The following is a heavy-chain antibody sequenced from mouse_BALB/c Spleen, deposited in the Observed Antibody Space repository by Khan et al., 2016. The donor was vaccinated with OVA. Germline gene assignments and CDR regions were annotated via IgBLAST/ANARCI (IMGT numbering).Heavy chain of an antibody. CDR2: ISDLAYTI. Sequence: EVELVESGGGLVQPGGSRKLSCAASGFTFSDYGMAWVRQAPGKGPEWVAFISDLAYTIYYADTVTGRFTISRENDKNTLYLEMSSLRSEDTAIYYCARGGGTAPFAYWGLGTLVTVSA. J-gene: IGHJ3*01. CDR1: GFTFSDYG. V-gene: IGHV5-15*02. CDR3: ARGGGTAPFAY. D-gene: IGHD1-2*01.